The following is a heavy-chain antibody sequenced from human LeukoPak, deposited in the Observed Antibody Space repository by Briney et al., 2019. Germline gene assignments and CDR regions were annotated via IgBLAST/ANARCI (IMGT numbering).Heavy chain of an antibody. D-gene: IGHD6-13*01. CDR2: ISGSGDST. J-gene: IGHJ4*02. Sequence: GGSLRLSCAASGFTFSSYWMSWVRQAPGKGLEWVSSISGSGDSTYYADSVKGRFTISRDSSKNTLYLQMNSLRAEDTAVYYCAKTAGIAAAADFDYWGQGTLVTVSS. CDR3: AKTAGIAAAADFDY. V-gene: IGHV3-23*01. CDR1: GFTFSSYW.